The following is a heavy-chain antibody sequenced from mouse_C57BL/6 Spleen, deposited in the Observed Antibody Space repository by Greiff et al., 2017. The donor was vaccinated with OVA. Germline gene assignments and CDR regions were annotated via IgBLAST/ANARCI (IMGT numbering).Heavy chain of an antibody. CDR3: ARSLYYYGSGYFDV. V-gene: IGHV1-47*01. Sequence: VKLMESGAELVKPGASVKMSCKASGYTFTTYPIEWMKQNHGKSLEWIGNFHPYNDDTKYNEKFKGKATLTVEKSSSTVYLELSRLTSDDSAVYYCARSLYYYGSGYFDVWGTGTTVTVSS. D-gene: IGHD1-1*01. CDR1: GYTFTTYP. CDR2: FHPYNDDT. J-gene: IGHJ1*03.